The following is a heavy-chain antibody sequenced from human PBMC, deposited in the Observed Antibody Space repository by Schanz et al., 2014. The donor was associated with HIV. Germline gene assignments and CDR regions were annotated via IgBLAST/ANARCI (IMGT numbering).Heavy chain of an antibody. CDR2: INPKSGGT. V-gene: IGHV1-2*02. D-gene: IGHD6-6*01. CDR3: ARARAKIEGRPVGNWFDP. J-gene: IGHJ5*02. CDR1: GYTFTDYY. Sequence: QVQLVQSGAEVKKPGASVKVSCKASGYTFTDYYMHWVRQAPGQGLEWMGWINPKSGGTKYAQKFQGRVTMTRDTSISTAYMELRGLTSEDTAVYFCARARAKIEGRPVGNWFDPWGQGTLVTVSS.